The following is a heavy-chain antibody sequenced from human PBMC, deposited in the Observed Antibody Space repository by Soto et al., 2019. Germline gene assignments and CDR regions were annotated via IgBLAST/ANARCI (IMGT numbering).Heavy chain of an antibody. J-gene: IGHJ3*02. CDR3: ASSTSYYYDSSGYADAFDI. V-gene: IGHV5-51*03. D-gene: IGHD3-22*01. CDR1: GYSFTSYW. Sequence: PGRSLKISCKGSGYSFTSYWIGWVRQMPGKGLEWMGIIYPGDSDTRYSPSFQGQVTISADKSISTAYLQWSSLKASDTAMYYCASSTSYYYDSSGYADAFDIWGQGTMVTVSS. CDR2: IYPGDSDT.